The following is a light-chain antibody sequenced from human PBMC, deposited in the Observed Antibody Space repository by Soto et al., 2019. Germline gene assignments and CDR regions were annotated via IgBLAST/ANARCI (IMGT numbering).Light chain of an antibody. CDR2: DAT. CDR1: RSISDW. J-gene: IGKJ1*01. V-gene: IGKV1-39*01. Sequence: DIQMTQYPSSLSPSVGDRVTITCRASRSISDWLAWYQQKPGKAPNLLIYDATSLESGVPSRFSGGGSGTDFTLTVSSLRPEDVATYYCQQGYTTPLTFGQGTKVDIK. CDR3: QQGYTTPLT.